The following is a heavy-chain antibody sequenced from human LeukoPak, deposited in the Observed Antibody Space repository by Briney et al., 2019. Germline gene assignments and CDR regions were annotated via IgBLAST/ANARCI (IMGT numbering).Heavy chain of an antibody. J-gene: IGHJ4*02. D-gene: IGHD5-18*01. CDR1: GFTVSGNY. V-gene: IGHV3-66*01. CDR2: IYSGGGT. Sequence: GGSLRLSCAASGFTVSGNYISWVRQAPGQGLEWVSIIYSGGGTYYADSVKGRFTISRDNSKNTLYLRMNSLRAEDTAVYYCARDQVPALANWGQGTLVTVSS. CDR3: ARDQVPALAN.